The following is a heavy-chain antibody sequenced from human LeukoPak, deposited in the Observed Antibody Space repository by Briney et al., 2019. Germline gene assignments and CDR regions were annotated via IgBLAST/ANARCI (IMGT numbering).Heavy chain of an antibody. V-gene: IGHV3-23*01. D-gene: IGHD6-19*01. CDR2: ISGSGGST. CDR1: GFTVSSYA. J-gene: IGHJ3*02. Sequence: GGSLRLSCAASGFTVSSYAMSWVRQAPGKGLEWVSAISGSGGSTYYADSVKGRFTISRDNSKNTLYLQMNSLRAEDTAVYYCAKDSTSAGAFDIWGQGTMVTVSS. CDR3: AKDSTSAGAFDI.